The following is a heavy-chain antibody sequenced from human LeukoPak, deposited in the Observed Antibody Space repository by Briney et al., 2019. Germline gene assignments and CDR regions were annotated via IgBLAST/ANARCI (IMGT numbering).Heavy chain of an antibody. D-gene: IGHD3-3*01. J-gene: IGHJ4*02. CDR2: ISSSSSTI. CDR3: ARHNKIFGVVSYFDY. Sequence: GGSLRLSCAASGFAFSSYSMNWVRQAPGKGLEWISYISSSSSTIYYADSVKGRFTISRDNAKNSLFLQMNSLRAEDTAVYYCARHNKIFGVVSYFDYWGQGTLVTVSS. V-gene: IGHV3-48*01. CDR1: GFAFSSYS.